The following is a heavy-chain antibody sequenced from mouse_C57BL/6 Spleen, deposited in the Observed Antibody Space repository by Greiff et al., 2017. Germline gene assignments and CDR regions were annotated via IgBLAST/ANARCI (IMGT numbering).Heavy chain of an antibody. D-gene: IGHD3-2*02. CDR1: GYSITSGYY. CDR3: ANDSSGYVPSAY. Sequence: EVKLQESGPGLVKPSQSLSLTCSVTGYSITSGYYWNWIRQFPGNKLEWMGYISYDGSHNYNPSLQNRISITRDTSKNQFFLKLNSVTTEDTATXYSANDSSGYVPSAYWGQGTLVTVSA. J-gene: IGHJ3*01. V-gene: IGHV3-6*01. CDR2: ISYDGSH.